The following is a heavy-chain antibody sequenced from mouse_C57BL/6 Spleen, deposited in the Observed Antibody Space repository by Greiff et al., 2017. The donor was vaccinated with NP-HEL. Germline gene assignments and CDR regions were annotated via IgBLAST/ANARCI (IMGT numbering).Heavy chain of an antibody. CDR1: GYSITSGYG. J-gene: IGHJ2*01. CDR2: ISYSGST. V-gene: IGHV3-2*02. Sequence: EVMLVESGPGLVKPSQSLSLTCTVTGYSITSGYGWNWIRQFPGNKLEWMGYISYSGSTNYNPSLKSRISITRDTSKNQFFLQLNSVTTEDTATYYCARTARIKYWGQGTTLTDSS. D-gene: IGHD1-2*01. CDR3: ARTARIKY.